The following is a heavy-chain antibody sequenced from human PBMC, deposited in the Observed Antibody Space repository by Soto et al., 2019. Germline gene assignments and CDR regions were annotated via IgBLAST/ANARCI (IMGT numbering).Heavy chain of an antibody. V-gene: IGHV1-69*01. J-gene: IGHJ5*02. Sequence: QVQLVQSGAEVRKPGSSVKVSCKISGGTFTNYVISWLQQAPGQGLEWMGGLIPIFGAANLAQKFQGRVTITADESTSTVNMELSSLTSEDTAVYYCARGSSSPNFDPWGQGTLVTVSS. D-gene: IGHD6-6*01. CDR3: ARGSSSPNFDP. CDR2: LIPIFGAA. CDR1: GGTFTNYV.